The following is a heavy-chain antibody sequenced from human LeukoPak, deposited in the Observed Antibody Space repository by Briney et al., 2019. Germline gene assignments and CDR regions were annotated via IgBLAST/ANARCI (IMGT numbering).Heavy chain of an antibody. Sequence: SETLSLTCAVYGGSFSGYYWSRIRQPPGKGLEWIGEINHSGSTNYNPSLKSRVTISVDTSKNQFSLKLSSVTAADTAVYYCAREKYCSSTSCYNVWDYWGQGTLVTVSS. V-gene: IGHV4-34*01. CDR3: AREKYCSSTSCYNVWDY. CDR1: GGSFSGYY. D-gene: IGHD2-2*02. CDR2: INHSGST. J-gene: IGHJ4*02.